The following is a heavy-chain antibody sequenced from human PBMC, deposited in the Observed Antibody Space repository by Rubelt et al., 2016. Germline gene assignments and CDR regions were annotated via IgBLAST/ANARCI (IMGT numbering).Heavy chain of an antibody. Sequence: EVQLVESGGGLVQPGGSLRLSCAASGFTVSSNYMSWVRQAPGKGLEWVSVIYSGGSTYYADSVKGRFTISRDNANNTLYLQMNSLRAEDTAVYYCARGGMGGSTGYFDYWGQGTLVTVSS. CDR2: IYSGGST. D-gene: IGHD1-26*01. J-gene: IGHJ4*02. CDR1: GFTVSSNY. CDR3: ARGGMGGSTGYFDY. V-gene: IGHV3-66*01.